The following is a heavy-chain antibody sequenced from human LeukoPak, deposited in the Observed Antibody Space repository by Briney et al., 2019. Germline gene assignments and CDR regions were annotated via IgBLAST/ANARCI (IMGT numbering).Heavy chain of an antibody. J-gene: IGHJ4*02. Sequence: GSSVKVSCKASGGTFSSYAISWVRQAPGQGLEWMGGIIPIFGTANYAQKFQGRVTITADESTSTAYMELSSLRSEDTAVYYCARTVSGYSYAFDYCGQGTLVTVSS. V-gene: IGHV1-69*01. CDR2: IIPIFGTA. CDR3: ARTVSGYSYAFDY. CDR1: GGTFSSYA. D-gene: IGHD5-18*01.